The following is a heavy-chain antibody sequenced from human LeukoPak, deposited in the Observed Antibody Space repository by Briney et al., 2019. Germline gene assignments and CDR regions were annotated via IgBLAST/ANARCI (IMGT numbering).Heavy chain of an antibody. D-gene: IGHD3-3*01. J-gene: IGHJ3*02. V-gene: IGHV3-11*01. CDR3: AKDVAGRGYYLPQGAFDI. CDR1: GFSFGDYY. Sequence: PGGSLRLSCAASGFSFGDYYMTWIRQAPGKGLEWVAYISGRSSNIYYADSLRGRVTISRDNAKNSLYLQIHSLRVDDTGVYFCAKDVAGRGYYLPQGAFDIWGQGTVVTVSS. CDR2: ISGRSSNI.